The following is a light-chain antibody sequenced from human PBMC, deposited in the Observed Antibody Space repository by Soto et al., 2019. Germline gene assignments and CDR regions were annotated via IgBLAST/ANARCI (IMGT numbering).Light chain of an antibody. J-gene: IGKJ1*01. CDR1: QSISSW. Sequence: DIQMTQSPSTLSASVGDRVTITCRASQSISSWLAWYQQKPGKAPKLLIYKASSLESGVPSRFSGSGSGTEFTLIISSLQPDDFATYYCQQYNSYLTFGQGTKV. CDR2: KAS. CDR3: QQYNSYLT. V-gene: IGKV1-5*03.